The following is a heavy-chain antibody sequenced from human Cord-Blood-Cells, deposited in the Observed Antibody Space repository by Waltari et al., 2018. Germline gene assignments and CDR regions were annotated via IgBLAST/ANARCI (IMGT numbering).Heavy chain of an antibody. D-gene: IGHD6-13*01. CDR1: GGSISSSSYY. CDR3: ARYSSSWYWFDP. Sequence: QLQLQESGPGLVKPSETLSLTCTVSGGSISSSSYYWGWIRQPPGKGLEWIGSIYYSGSTYCNPSLKSRVTISVDTSKNQFSLKLSSVTAADTAVYYCARYSSSWYWFDPWGQGTLVTVSS. CDR2: IYYSGST. V-gene: IGHV4-39*01. J-gene: IGHJ5*02.